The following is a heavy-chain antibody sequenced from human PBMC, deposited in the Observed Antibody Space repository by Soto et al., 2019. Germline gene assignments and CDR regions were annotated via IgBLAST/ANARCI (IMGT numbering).Heavy chain of an antibody. J-gene: IGHJ4*02. CDR1: GGSISSGDYY. CDR2: IYYSGST. D-gene: IGHD5-18*01. Sequence: QVQLQESGPGLVKPSQTLSLTCTVSGGSISSGDYYWSWIRQPPGKGLEWIGYIYYSGSTYYNPYLSSRVTTSVDTSTNQFSLKLSSVTAADAAVYYCARDRGPDTALDYWGQGTLVTVSS. V-gene: IGHV4-30-4*01. CDR3: ARDRGPDTALDY.